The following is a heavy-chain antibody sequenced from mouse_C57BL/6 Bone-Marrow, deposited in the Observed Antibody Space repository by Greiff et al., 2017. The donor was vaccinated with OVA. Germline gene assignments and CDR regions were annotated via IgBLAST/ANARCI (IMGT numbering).Heavy chain of an antibody. V-gene: IGHV1-82*01. D-gene: IGHD3-2*02. CDR1: GYAFSSSW. CDR3: ARSSVLYFDY. CDR2: IYPGDGDT. J-gene: IGHJ2*01. Sequence: VQLQQSGPELVKPGASVKISCKASGYAFSSSWMNWVKQRPGKGLEWIGRIYPGDGDTNYNGKFKGKATLTADKSSSTAYMQLSSLTSEDSAVYFCARSSVLYFDYWGQGTTLTVSS.